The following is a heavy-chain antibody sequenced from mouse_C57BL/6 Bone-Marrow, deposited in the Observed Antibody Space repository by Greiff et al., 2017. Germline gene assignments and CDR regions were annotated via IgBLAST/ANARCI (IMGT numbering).Heavy chain of an antibody. Sequence: QVKLQQSGPELVKPGASVKISCKASGYAFSSSWMNWVKQRPGKGLEWIGRIYPGDGDTTYNGKFKGKATLTADKSSSTAYMQLSSLTSEDSAVYFCAEGDYGYDSSCAYWGQGTLVTVSA. CDR2: IYPGDGDT. J-gene: IGHJ3*01. CDR3: AEGDYGYDSSCAY. D-gene: IGHD2-2*01. V-gene: IGHV1-82*01. CDR1: GYAFSSSW.